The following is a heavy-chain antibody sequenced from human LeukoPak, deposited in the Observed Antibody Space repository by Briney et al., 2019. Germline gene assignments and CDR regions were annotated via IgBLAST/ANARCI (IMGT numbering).Heavy chain of an antibody. CDR2: ISAYNGNT. Sequence: ASVKVSCKASGGTFSSYAISWVRQAPGQGLEWMGWISAYNGNTNYAQKLQGRVTMTTDTSTSTAYTELRSLRSDDTAVYYCARVGLSSSWSEYFDYWGQGTLVTVSS. CDR1: GGTFSSYA. D-gene: IGHD6-13*01. V-gene: IGHV1-18*01. J-gene: IGHJ4*02. CDR3: ARVGLSSSWSEYFDY.